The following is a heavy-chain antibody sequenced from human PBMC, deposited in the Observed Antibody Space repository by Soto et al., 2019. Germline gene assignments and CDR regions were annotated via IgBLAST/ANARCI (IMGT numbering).Heavy chain of an antibody. V-gene: IGHV3-23*01. Sequence: GGSLRLSCAASGFTFRNFAMNWVRQSPGKGLEWVSSITSGGSTFYVDSVKGRFTIARDNSKDTLYLQMSSLRAEDTAVYYCAKNHLYGTSWYGVSDYWGQGSLVTVSS. D-gene: IGHD6-13*01. CDR3: AKNHLYGTSWYGVSDY. CDR2: ITSGGST. CDR1: GFTFRNFA. J-gene: IGHJ4*02.